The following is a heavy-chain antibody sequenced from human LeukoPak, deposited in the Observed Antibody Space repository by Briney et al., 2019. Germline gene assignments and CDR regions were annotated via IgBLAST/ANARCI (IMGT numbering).Heavy chain of an antibody. D-gene: IGHD3-22*01. CDR2: ISGSGGST. CDR3: AKDPTMIVVVIGYFDY. V-gene: IGHV3-23*01. J-gene: IGHJ4*02. Sequence: GGSLRLSCAASGFTFSSYAMSWVRQAPGKGLEWVSAISGSGGSTYYADSVKGRFTVSRDNSKNTLYLQMNSLRAEDTAVYYCAKDPTMIVVVIGYFDYWGQGTLVTVSS. CDR1: GFTFSSYA.